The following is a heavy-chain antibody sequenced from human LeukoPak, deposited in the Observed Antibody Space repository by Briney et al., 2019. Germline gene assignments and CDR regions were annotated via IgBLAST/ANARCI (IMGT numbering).Heavy chain of an antibody. CDR1: GGTFSSYA. CDR3: ASSVAAALYSWFDP. D-gene: IGHD6-13*01. CDR2: IIPIFGTA. Sequence: ASVKVSCKASGGTFSSYAISWVRQAPGQGLEWTGGIIPIFGTANYAQKFQGRVTITTDESTSTAYMELSSLRSEDTAVYYCASSVAAALYSWFDPWGQGTLVTVSS. J-gene: IGHJ5*02. V-gene: IGHV1-69*05.